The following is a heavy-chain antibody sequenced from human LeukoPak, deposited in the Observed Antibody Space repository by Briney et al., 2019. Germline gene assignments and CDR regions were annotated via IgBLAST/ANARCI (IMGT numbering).Heavy chain of an antibody. CDR1: GFTFSSYS. D-gene: IGHD4-17*01. CDR2: ISSSSSYI. CDR3: ARVGATYGDYRYYYYYMDV. J-gene: IGHJ6*03. V-gene: IGHV3-21*01. Sequence: GGSLRLSCAASGFTFSSYSMNWVRQAPGKGLEWVSSISSSSSYIYYADSVKGRFTISRDNAKNTLYLQMNSLRAEDTAVYYCARVGATYGDYRYYYYYMDVWGKGTTVTISS.